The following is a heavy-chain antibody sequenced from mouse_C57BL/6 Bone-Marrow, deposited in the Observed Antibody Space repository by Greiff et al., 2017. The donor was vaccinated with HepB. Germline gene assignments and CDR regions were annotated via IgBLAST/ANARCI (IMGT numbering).Heavy chain of an antibody. CDR2: ISSGSSTI. D-gene: IGHD1-1*01. J-gene: IGHJ4*01. CDR3: ARGDYYGSSGYYYAMDY. V-gene: IGHV5-17*01. Sequence: EVHLVESGGGLVKPGGSLKLSCAASGFTFSDYGMHWVRQAPEKGLEWVAYISSGSSTIYYADTVKGRFTISRDNAKNTLFLQMTSLRSEDTAMYYCARGDYYGSSGYYYAMDYWGQGTSVTVSS. CDR1: GFTFSDYG.